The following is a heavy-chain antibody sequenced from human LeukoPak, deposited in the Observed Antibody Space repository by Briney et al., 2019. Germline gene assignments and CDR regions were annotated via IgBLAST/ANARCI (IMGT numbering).Heavy chain of an antibody. J-gene: IGHJ4*02. D-gene: IGHD3-22*01. Sequence: GRSLRLSCAASGFTFSSYGMHWVRQAPGKGLEWVAVIWYDGSNKYYADSVKGRFTISRDNSKNTLYLQMNSLRAEDTAVYYCAKASRYYDSSGYYSYYFDYWGQGTLVTVSS. CDR1: GFTFSSYG. CDR2: IWYDGSNK. V-gene: IGHV3-33*06. CDR3: AKASRYYDSSGYYSYYFDY.